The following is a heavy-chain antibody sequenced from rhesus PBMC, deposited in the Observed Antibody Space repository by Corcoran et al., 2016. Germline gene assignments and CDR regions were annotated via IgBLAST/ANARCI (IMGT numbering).Heavy chain of an antibody. Sequence: QVQLQASGPGLVKPSETLSLTCAVSGGSFSSYWWGWIRQPPGKGREWSGEINVNSGTTNYSPSLKSRVTISKDASENQVSLNRSSVTAADTAVDYCAKYRGNGLDSWGQGVVVTVSS. CDR2: INVNSGTT. V-gene: IGHV4-80*01. CDR1: GGSFSSYW. J-gene: IGHJ6*01. CDR3: AKYRGNGLDS. D-gene: IGHD5-42*01.